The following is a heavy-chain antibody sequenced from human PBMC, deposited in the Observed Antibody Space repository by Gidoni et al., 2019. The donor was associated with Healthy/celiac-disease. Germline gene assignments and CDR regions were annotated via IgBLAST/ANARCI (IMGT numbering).Heavy chain of an antibody. D-gene: IGHD3-10*01. CDR2: ISSSSSYI. Sequence: EVQLVESGGGLVKPGGSLRLSCAASGFTFSSYSINWVRQAPGKGLELVLSISSSSSYIYYADSVKGRITISRDNAKNSLYLQMNSLRAEDKAVYYCARDPRLRGYYYGMDVWGQGTTVTVSS. J-gene: IGHJ6*02. CDR3: ARDPRLRGYYYGMDV. CDR1: GFTFSSYS. V-gene: IGHV3-21*01.